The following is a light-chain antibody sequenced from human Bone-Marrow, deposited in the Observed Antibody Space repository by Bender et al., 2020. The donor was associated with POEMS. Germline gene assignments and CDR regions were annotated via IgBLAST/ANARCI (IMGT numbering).Light chain of an antibody. CDR3: CSYTIENTFV. CDR1: TIDIDTNNR. J-gene: IGLJ1*01. V-gene: IGLV2-18*02. CDR2: DVR. Sequence: QSALTQPPSVSGSPGQSVTISCTGTTIDIDTNNRVSWFQQPPGTAPKLIIYDVRNRPSGVPDRFSGSKSGNTASLSISGLQAEDEADYYCCSYTIENTFVFGSGTKVTVL.